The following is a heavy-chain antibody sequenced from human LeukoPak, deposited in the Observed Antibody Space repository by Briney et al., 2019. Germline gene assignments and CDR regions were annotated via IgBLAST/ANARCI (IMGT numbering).Heavy chain of an antibody. Sequence: ASVKVSCKASGYTFTSYYMHWVRQAPGQGLEWIGIINPSGGSTSYAQKFQGRVTMTRDTSTSTVYMELSSLRSEDTAVYYCARELGSYDFWSGYDAFDIWGQGTMVIVSS. J-gene: IGHJ3*02. D-gene: IGHD3-3*01. CDR2: INPSGGST. CDR3: ARELGSYDFWSGYDAFDI. CDR1: GYTFTSYY. V-gene: IGHV1-46*01.